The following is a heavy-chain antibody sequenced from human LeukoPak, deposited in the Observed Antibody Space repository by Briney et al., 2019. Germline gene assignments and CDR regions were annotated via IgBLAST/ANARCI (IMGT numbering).Heavy chain of an antibody. J-gene: IGHJ6*02. CDR2: IYSGGST. V-gene: IGHV3-53*04. CDR1: GFTVSSNY. Sequence: GGSLRLSCAASGFTVSSNYMSWVRQAPGKGLEWVSVIYSGGSTYYADSVKGRFTISRHNSKNTLYPQMNSLRAEDTAVYYCARDMTTAYYGTDVWGQGTTVTVSS. D-gene: IGHD4-11*01. CDR3: ARDMTTAYYGTDV.